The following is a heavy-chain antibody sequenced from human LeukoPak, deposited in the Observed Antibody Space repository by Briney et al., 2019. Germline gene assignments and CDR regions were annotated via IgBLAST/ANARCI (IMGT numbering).Heavy chain of an antibody. V-gene: IGHV4-59*01. CDR3: ARWRRGYSGYDDAFDI. CDR2: IYYSGST. CDR1: GGSISSYY. D-gene: IGHD5-12*01. Sequence: SGTLSLTCTVSGGSISSYYWSWIPQPPGKGLEWIGYIYYSGSTNYNPSLKSRVTISVDTSKNQFSLKLSSVTAADTAVYYCARWRRGYSGYDDAFDIRGQGQWSPSLQ. J-gene: IGHJ3*02.